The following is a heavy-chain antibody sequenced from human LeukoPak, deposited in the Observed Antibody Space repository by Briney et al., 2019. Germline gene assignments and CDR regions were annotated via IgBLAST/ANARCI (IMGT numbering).Heavy chain of an antibody. CDR1: GFTFSNYV. CDR3: ARVFRITKTTGMDV. Sequence: PGRSLRLSCVASGFTFSNYVMHWVRQAPGKGLEWVALISYDGSNENYADSVKGRFTISRDNSKNTLYLQMNSLRAEDTAVYYYARVFRITKTTGMDVWGQGTTVTVSS. D-gene: IGHD3-10*01. J-gene: IGHJ6*02. V-gene: IGHV3-30-3*01. CDR2: ISYDGSNE.